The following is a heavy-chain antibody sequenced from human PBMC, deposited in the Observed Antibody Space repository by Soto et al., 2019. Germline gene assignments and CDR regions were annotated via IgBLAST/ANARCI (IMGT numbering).Heavy chain of an antibody. CDR1: GFTVSSNY. D-gene: IGHD6-19*01. CDR2: IYSGGST. J-gene: IGHJ2*01. CDR3: ARKTIAVEYWYFDL. V-gene: IGHV3-53*04. Sequence: EVQLVESGGGLVQPGGSLRLSCAASGFTVSSNYMSWVRQAPGKGLEWVSVIYSGGSTYYADSVKGRFTISRHNSKNTLYLHMNSLRAEDTAVYYCARKTIAVEYWYFDLWGRGTLVTVSS.